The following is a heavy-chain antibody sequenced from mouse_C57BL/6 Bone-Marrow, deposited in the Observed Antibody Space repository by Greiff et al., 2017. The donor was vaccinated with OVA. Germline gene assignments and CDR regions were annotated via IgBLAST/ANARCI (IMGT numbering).Heavy chain of an antibody. CDR1: GYAFTNYL. CDR3: ARSGYYGSTPYWYFDV. Sequence: QVHVKQSGAELVRPGTSVKVSCKASGYAFTNYLIEWVKQRPGQGLEWIGVINPGSGGTNYNEKFKGKATLTADKSSSTAYMQLSRLTSEDSAVDFCARSGYYGSTPYWYFDVWGTGTTVTVSS. CDR2: INPGSGGT. D-gene: IGHD1-1*01. J-gene: IGHJ1*03. V-gene: IGHV1-54*01.